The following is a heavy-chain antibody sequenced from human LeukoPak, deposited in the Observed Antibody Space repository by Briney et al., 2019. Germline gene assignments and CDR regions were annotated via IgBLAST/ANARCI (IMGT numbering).Heavy chain of an antibody. CDR2: ISSSSSTI. V-gene: IGHV3-48*01. CDR3: ARDDAEYSSSSPPFDYYYYYMDV. CDR1: GFTLSSYS. J-gene: IGHJ6*03. Sequence: GSLRLSCAASGFTLSSYSMNWVRQAPGKGLEWVSYISSSSSTIYYADSVKGRFTISRDNAKNSLYLQMNSLRAEDTAVYYCARDDAEYSSSSPPFDYYYYYMDVWGKGTTVTVSS. D-gene: IGHD6-6*01.